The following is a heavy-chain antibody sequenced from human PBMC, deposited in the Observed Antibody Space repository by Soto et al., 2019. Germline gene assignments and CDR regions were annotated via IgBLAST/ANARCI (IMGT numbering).Heavy chain of an antibody. CDR1: GFTFSSYS. V-gene: IGHV3-48*02. CDR3: ARDRVCSSTSCYAVKGYYYGMDV. J-gene: IGHJ6*02. CDR2: ISSSSSTI. D-gene: IGHD2-2*01. Sequence: PGGSLRLSCAASGFTFSSYSMNWVRQAPGKGLEWVSYISSSSSTIYYADSVKGRFTISRDNAKNSLYLQMNSLRDEDTAVYYCARDRVCSSTSCYAVKGYYYGMDVWGQGTTVTVSS.